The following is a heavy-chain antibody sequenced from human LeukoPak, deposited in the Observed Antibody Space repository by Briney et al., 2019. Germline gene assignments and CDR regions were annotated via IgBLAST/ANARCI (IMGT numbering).Heavy chain of an antibody. CDR2: IYPGDSDT. D-gene: IGHD2-21*02. V-gene: IGHV5-51*01. CDR1: GYSFTSYW. CDR3: ARLAYCGGDCYSSPFDY. J-gene: IGHJ4*02. Sequence: GESLKISCKDSGYSFTSYWIGWVRQMPGKGLEWMGIIYPGDSDTRYSPSFQGQVTISADKSISTAYLQWSSLKASDTAMYYCARLAYCGGDCYSSPFDYWGQGTLVTVSS.